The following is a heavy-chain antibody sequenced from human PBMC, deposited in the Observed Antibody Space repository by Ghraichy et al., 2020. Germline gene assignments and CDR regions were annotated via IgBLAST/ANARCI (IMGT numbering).Heavy chain of an antibody. CDR1: GFTFSSYA. V-gene: IGHV3-23*01. J-gene: IGHJ4*02. CDR3: AKQMGDILTGTGY. Sequence: GGSLRLSCAASGFTFSSYAMSWVRQAPGKGLEWVSGISGSGGSTYYADSVKGRFTISRDNSKNTLYLQMNSLRAEDTALYYCAKQMGDILTGTGYWGQGTLVTVSS. CDR2: ISGSGGST. D-gene: IGHD3-9*01.